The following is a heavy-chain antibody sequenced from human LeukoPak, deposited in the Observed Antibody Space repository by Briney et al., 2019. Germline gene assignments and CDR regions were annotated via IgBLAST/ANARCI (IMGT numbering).Heavy chain of an antibody. J-gene: IGHJ4*02. CDR2: VHFSGNT. D-gene: IGHD3-10*01. V-gene: IGHV4-59*01. Sequence: SETLSLTCKVSGYSIFNSFWSWIRQSPGKGPEWIGYVHFSGNTNYNPSLKSRVTISVDTSKNEFSLQMKSVTAADTGVYYCARVLGDRELRIDYWGQGTQVTVSS. CDR3: ARVLGDRELRIDY. CDR1: GYSIFNSF.